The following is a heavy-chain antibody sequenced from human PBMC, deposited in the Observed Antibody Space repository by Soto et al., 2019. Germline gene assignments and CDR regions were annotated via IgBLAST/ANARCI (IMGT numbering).Heavy chain of an antibody. J-gene: IGHJ5*02. Sequence: EVQLVESGGGLVQPGGSLRLSCAASGFTFSSYSMNWVRKAPGKGLEWVSYISSSSSTIYYADSVKGRFTISRDNAKNSLYLQMNSLRAEDTAVYYCARERGYSGYDSGWFDPWGQGTLVTVSS. CDR2: ISSSSSTI. V-gene: IGHV3-48*01. CDR1: GFTFSSYS. D-gene: IGHD5-12*01. CDR3: ARERGYSGYDSGWFDP.